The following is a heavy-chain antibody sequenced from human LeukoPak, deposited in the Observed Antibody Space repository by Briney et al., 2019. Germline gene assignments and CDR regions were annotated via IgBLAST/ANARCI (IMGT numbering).Heavy chain of an antibody. CDR1: GYSISSGYY. Sequence: SETLSLTCTVSGYSISSGYYWGWIRQPPGKGLEWIGSIYHSGSTYYNPSLKSRVTISVDTTKNQFSLKLSSVTAADTAVYYCARGAGRITIFGVARGQKYNWFDPWGQGTLVTVSS. J-gene: IGHJ5*02. D-gene: IGHD3-3*01. CDR3: ARGAGRITIFGVARGQKYNWFDP. CDR2: IYHSGST. V-gene: IGHV4-38-2*02.